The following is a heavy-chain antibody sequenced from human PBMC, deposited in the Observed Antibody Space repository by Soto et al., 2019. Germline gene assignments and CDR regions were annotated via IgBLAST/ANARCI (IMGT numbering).Heavy chain of an antibody. V-gene: IGHV3-30*18. D-gene: IGHD1-26*01. CDR3: AKDEGVGGTLGLFDY. CDR1: GFDFTYYA. J-gene: IGHJ4*02. CDR2: MSSDGSKI. Sequence: QVQLVESGGGAVQPGESLRLSCVASGFDFTYYAMHWVRQAPGKGLESVAVMSSDGSKIHHTDSVKGRFTISRDNSKNTLYRQMNSLRKEDTAVYFCAKDEGVGGTLGLFDYSGQGTLVSVSS.